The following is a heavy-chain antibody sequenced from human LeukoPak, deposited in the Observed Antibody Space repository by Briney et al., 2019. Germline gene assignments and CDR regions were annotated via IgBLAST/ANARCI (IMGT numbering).Heavy chain of an antibody. CDR2: LYAGGST. Sequence: GGSLRLSCTASGFTMSGIHMNWVRQAPGKGLDWVSGLYAGGSTYYAGSVTGRFTISREDSKNTLYLQMTGLRVDDTAIYYCVRGNGNVGGRLDPWGQGAWVIVSS. CDR3: VRGNGNVGGRLDP. V-gene: IGHV3-66*01. D-gene: IGHD1-1*01. CDR1: GFTMSGIH. J-gene: IGHJ5*02.